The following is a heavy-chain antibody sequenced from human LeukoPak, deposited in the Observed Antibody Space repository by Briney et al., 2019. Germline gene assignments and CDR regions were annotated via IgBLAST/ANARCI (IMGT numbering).Heavy chain of an antibody. D-gene: IGHD2-21*02. CDR3: VRLLDVDY. Sequence: GGSLRLSCAASGFTFGSYAMSWVRQAPGKGLEWVSRINPDGATTDYAGSVKGRFTISRDNAKNMVYLQMDSLRAEDTAVYYCVRLLDVDYWGQGTLVTVSS. CDR1: GFTFGSYA. CDR2: INPDGATT. V-gene: IGHV3-23*01. J-gene: IGHJ4*02.